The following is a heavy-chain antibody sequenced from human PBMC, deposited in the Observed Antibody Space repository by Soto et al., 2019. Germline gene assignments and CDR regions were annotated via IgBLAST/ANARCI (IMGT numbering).Heavy chain of an antibody. CDR3: ARGQLEYYYGSGSSLSYYYYMDV. V-gene: IGHV3-23*01. CDR2: ISGSGGST. Sequence: GGSLRLSCAASGFTFSSYAMSWVRQAPGKGLEWVSAISGSGGSTHYADSVKGRFTISRDNSKNTLYLQMNSLRAEDTAVYYCARGQLEYYYGSGSSLSYYYYMDVWGKGTTVTVSS. D-gene: IGHD3-10*01. CDR1: GFTFSSYA. J-gene: IGHJ6*03.